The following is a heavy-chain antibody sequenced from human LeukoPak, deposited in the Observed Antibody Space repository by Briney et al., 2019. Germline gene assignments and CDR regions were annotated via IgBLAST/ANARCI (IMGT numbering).Heavy chain of an antibody. V-gene: IGHV5-51*01. D-gene: IGHD3-10*01. Sequence: GESLKISCKGSGYSFTSYWIGWVRQMPGKGLEWMGIIYPGDSDTRYSPSFQGQVTISADKSISTAYLQWSSLKASDTAMYYCARPLRITMVRGVIISDAFDIWGQRTMVTVSS. CDR1: GYSFTSYW. CDR2: IYPGDSDT. CDR3: ARPLRITMVRGVIISDAFDI. J-gene: IGHJ3*02.